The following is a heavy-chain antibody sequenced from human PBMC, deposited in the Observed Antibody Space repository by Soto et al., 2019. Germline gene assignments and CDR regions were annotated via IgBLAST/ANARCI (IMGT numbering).Heavy chain of an antibody. CDR2: IKQDGSEK. Sequence: EVQLVESGGGLVQPGGSLRLSCAASGFTFSNYWMSWVRQAPGKGLEWVANIKQDGSEKNYVDSVKGRFTISRDDAKNSLDLQMNSLRAEDTAVYYCASVAIWGQGTPVTVSS. CDR1: GFTFSNYW. J-gene: IGHJ4*02. D-gene: IGHD5-12*01. V-gene: IGHV3-7*01. CDR3: ASVAI.